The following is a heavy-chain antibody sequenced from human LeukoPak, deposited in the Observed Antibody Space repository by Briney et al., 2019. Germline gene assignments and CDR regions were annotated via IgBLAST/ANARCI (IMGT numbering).Heavy chain of an antibody. CDR1: GFTFSSYG. CDR2: ISYDGSNK. J-gene: IGHJ4*02. Sequence: GGSLRLSCAASGFTFSSYGMHWVRQAPGKGLEWVAVISYDGSNKYYADSVKGRFTISRDSSKNTLFLQMNSLRAEDTAEYYCAKNDGYDYWYFDYWGRGTLVTVSS. CDR3: AKNDGYDYWYFDY. D-gene: IGHD5-12*01. V-gene: IGHV3-30*18.